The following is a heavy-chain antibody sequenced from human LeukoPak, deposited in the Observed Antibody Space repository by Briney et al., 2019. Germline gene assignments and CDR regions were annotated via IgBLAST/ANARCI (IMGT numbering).Heavy chain of an antibody. CDR1: GLTFSSHA. D-gene: IGHD4-17*01. CDR2: VSGSSGLT. V-gene: IGHV3-23*01. J-gene: IGHJ4*02. Sequence: PGGSLRLSCAASGLTFSSHAISWVRQARGRGLEWVSAVSGSSGLTYYADSVKGRFTISRDNSKNTLFLQMNSLRAEDTAVYYCARRGESTTYGDYRFDYWGQGTLVTVSS. CDR3: ARRGESTTYGDYRFDY.